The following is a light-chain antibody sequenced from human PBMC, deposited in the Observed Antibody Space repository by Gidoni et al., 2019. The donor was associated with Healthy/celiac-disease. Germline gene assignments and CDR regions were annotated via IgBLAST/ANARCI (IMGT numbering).Light chain of an antibody. Sequence: DIQMTQSTSSLSASVGDRVTITCRASQGISNYLAWYQQKPGKVPKLLIYAASTSHSGVPSRFSGSGSGTDFTLTISSLQPEDFAAYYCQKYNSSPSITFGQGTRLEIK. CDR1: QGISNY. J-gene: IGKJ5*01. CDR2: AAS. CDR3: QKYNSSPSIT. V-gene: IGKV1-27*01.